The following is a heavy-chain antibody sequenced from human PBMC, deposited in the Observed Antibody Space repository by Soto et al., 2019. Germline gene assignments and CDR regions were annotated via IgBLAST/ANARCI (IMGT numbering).Heavy chain of an antibody. V-gene: IGHV1-69*13. J-gene: IGHJ4*02. CDR3: VRDSGAKLSSS. CDR2: IVPIYRTA. D-gene: IGHD6-13*01. CDR1: GGTFSSYR. Sequence: ASVEVSCKASGGTFSSYRINWVRQAPGQGLEWVGGIVPIYRTADYAQEFQDRVTITADESARTTYMELRSLKSQDTAVYYCVRDSGAKLSSSWGQGTLVTVSS.